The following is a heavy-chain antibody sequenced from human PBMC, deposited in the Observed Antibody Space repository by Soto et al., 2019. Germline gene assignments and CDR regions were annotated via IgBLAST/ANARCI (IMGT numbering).Heavy chain of an antibody. Sequence: SETLSLTCTVSGVSIGSGNYYWNWVRQVPGKALEWIGYIHSSGGSYYTPSLNSRVVISLAASNNRFSLHLSSLAAADPAVYYWARRGRGFAVYLAPWGQGTLVTVSS. J-gene: IGHJ5*02. V-gene: IGHV4-31*03. CDR1: GVSIGSGNYY. D-gene: IGHD3-10*01. CDR3: ARRGRGFAVYLAP. CDR2: IHSSGGS.